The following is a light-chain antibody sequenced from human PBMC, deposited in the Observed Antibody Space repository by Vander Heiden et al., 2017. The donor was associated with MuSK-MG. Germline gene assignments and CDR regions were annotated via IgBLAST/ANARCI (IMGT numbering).Light chain of an antibody. J-gene: IGLJ2*01. Sequence: QSVLTQPPSVSGAPGRGVTISCTGSSSNIGAGYDVHWYQQLPGTAPKLLIYGNSNRPSGVPDRFSGSKSGTSASLAITGLQAEDEADYYCQSYDRSLSGSVFGGGTKLTVL. CDR1: SSNIGAGYD. CDR3: QSYDRSLSGSV. V-gene: IGLV1-40*01. CDR2: GNS.